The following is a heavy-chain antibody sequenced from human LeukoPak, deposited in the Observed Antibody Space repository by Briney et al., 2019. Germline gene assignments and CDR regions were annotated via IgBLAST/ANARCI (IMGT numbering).Heavy chain of an antibody. J-gene: IGHJ4*02. CDR2: ISAYNGNT. CDR3: ARDRYDSSGYYYGGMYY. D-gene: IGHD3-22*01. Sequence: ASVKVSCKASGYTFTSYGISWVRQAPGQGLEWMGWISAYNGNTNYAQKLQGRVTMTTDTSTSTAYMELRSLRSDDTAVYYCARDRYDSSGYYYGGMYYWGQGTLVTVSS. CDR1: GYTFTSYG. V-gene: IGHV1-18*01.